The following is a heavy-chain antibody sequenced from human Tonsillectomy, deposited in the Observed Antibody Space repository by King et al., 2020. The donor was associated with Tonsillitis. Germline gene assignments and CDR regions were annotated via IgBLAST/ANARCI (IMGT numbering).Heavy chain of an antibody. CDR3: ARDAMITFGGVTRSDY. V-gene: IGHV1-18*04. Sequence: QLVQSGVEVKKPGASVKVSCKASGYIFTSYGITWVRQAPGQGPEWMGWISAYNGNTDYAQKLQGRVTMTTDKSTRTAYMELRSLRSDDTDLYYCARDAMITFGGVTRSDYWGQGTLVTVSS. D-gene: IGHD3-16*01. J-gene: IGHJ4*01. CDR1: GYIFTSYG. CDR2: ISAYNGNT.